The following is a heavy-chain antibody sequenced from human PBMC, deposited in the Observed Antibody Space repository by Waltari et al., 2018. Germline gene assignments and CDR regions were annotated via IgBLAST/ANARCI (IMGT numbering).Heavy chain of an antibody. D-gene: IGHD2-15*01. CDR3: ARVYCSGGSCYLDY. J-gene: IGHJ4*02. CDR2: IYHSGST. Sequence: QLQLQESSSGLVKPSQTLSLTCAVSGGSISSGGYSWSWIRQPPGKGLEWIGYIYHSGSTYYNPSLKSRVTISVDRSKNQFSLKLSSVTAADTAVYYCARVYCSGGSCYLDYWGQGTLVTVSS. V-gene: IGHV4-30-2*01. CDR1: GGSISSGGYS.